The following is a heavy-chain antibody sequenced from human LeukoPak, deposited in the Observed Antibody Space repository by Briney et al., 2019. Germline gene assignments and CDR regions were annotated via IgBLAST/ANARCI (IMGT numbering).Heavy chain of an antibody. CDR3: ARRGSYTFYYYYGMDV. J-gene: IGHJ6*02. V-gene: IGHV3-66*01. CDR2: IYSGGST. CDR1: GFTVSSNY. Sequence: GGSLRLSCAASGFTVSSNYMSWVRQAPGKGLEWVSVIYSGGSTYYADSVKGRFTISRDKSKNTLYLQMNSLRAEDTAVYYCARRGSYTFYYYYGMDVWGQGTTVTVSS. D-gene: IGHD1-26*01.